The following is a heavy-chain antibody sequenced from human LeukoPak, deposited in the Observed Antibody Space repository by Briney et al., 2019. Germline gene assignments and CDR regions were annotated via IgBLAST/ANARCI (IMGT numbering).Heavy chain of an antibody. V-gene: IGHV3-48*03. J-gene: IGHJ5*02. CDR2: ISSSGSTT. D-gene: IGHD6-19*01. Sequence: GGSLRLSCAASGFTFSSYEMNWVRQAPGKGLEWVSYISSSGSTTYYADSVKGRFTISRDNAKNSLYLQMNSLRAEDTAVYYCARGSSGWPNWFDPWGQGTLVTVSS. CDR3: ARGSSGWPNWFDP. CDR1: GFTFSSYE.